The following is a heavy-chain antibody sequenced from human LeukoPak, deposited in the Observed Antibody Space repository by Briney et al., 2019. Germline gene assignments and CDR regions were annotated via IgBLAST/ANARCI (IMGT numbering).Heavy chain of an antibody. J-gene: IGHJ4*02. CDR2: IKSKTDGGTT. CDR3: STPRGYRYDY. CDR1: RFTFSNAW. D-gene: IGHD5-18*01. V-gene: IGHV3-15*01. Sequence: GGSLRLSCAASRFTFSNAWMSWVRQAPGKGLEWVGRIKSKTDGGTTDYAAPVKGRFTISRDDSKNTLYLQMNSLKTEDTGVYYCSTPRGYRYDYWGQGTLVTVSS.